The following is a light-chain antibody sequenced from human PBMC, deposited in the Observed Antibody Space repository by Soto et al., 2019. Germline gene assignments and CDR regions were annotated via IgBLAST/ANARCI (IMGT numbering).Light chain of an antibody. CDR3: AAWDDSLNGPL. CDR1: TSNIGSNA. CDR2: GKN. Sequence: QSVLTQPPSASGTPGQRVTISCSGGTSNIGSNAVNWYQQLPGTAPKLLVYGKNQRPSGVPDRFSGSKSGTSASLAISGLQSDDAADYYCAAWDDSLNGPLFGGGTKLTVL. V-gene: IGLV1-44*01. J-gene: IGLJ2*01.